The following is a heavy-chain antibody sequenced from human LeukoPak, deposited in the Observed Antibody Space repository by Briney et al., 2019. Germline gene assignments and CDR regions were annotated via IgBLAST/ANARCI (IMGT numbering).Heavy chain of an antibody. J-gene: IGHJ4*02. CDR1: GFTFSNYW. CDR2: IDGDGSST. D-gene: IGHD1-26*01. V-gene: IGHV3-74*01. CDR3: ARTIVGAAFDY. Sequence: PGGSLRLSCAASGFTFSNYWVHWVRQAPGKGLVWVSRIDGDGSSTSYADSVKGRFTISRDNAKNTLYLQMNSLRAEDTAVYYCARTIVGAAFDYWGQGTLVTVSS.